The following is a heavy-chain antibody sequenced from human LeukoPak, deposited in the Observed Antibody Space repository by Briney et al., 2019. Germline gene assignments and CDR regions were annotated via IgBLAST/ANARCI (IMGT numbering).Heavy chain of an antibody. CDR1: GGSISTSNYY. J-gene: IGHJ4*02. V-gene: IGHV4-39*07. D-gene: IGHD6-25*01. CDR2: IYYSGST. CDR3: ARDLGYPFDY. Sequence: SETLSLTCTVSGGSISTSNYYWGWIRQPPGKGLEWIGSIYYSGSTYYNPSLKSRVTISVDTSKSQFSLKLSSVTAADTAVYYCARDLGYPFDYWGQGTLVTVSS.